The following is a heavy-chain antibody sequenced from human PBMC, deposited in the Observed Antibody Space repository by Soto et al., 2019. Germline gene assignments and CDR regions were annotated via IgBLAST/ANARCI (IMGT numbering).Heavy chain of an antibody. CDR1: GFTVSNNY. CDR3: GTRPGGGGY. V-gene: IGHV3-53*01. CDR2: IYSGGYT. Sequence: EVQLVESGGGLIQPGGSLRLSCAVSGFTVSNNYMSWVRQAPGKGLEGVSVIYSGGYTAYGDSVKGRFTISRDNSKNTTFPKMKRPVADRTAVFFRGTRPGGGGYWGQGTLVTVSS. D-gene: IGHD3-10*01. J-gene: IGHJ4*02.